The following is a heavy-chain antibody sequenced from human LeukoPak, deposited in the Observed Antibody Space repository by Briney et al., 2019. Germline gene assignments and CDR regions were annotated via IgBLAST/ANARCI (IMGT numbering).Heavy chain of an antibody. CDR3: ASTIAAATSPRDY. V-gene: IGHV1-18*01. Sequence: GASVKVSCKASGYTFTTYGISWVRQAPGQGLEWMGWISAYNGHTNYAQKLQGRVTMTTDASTSTAYMELRSLRSDDTAVYYCASTIAAATSPRDYWGQGTLVTVSS. CDR1: GYTFTTYG. J-gene: IGHJ4*02. CDR2: ISAYNGHT. D-gene: IGHD6-13*01.